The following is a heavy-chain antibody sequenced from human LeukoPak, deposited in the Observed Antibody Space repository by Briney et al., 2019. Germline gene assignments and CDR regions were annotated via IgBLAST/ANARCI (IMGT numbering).Heavy chain of an antibody. Sequence: SETLSLTCTVSGGSISSYYWSWIRQPPGKGLEWIGYIYYSGTTNYNPSLKSRVTISVDTSKNQFSLKLSSVTAADTAVYYCARLLNYYDSSGYYYEVFDYWGQGTLVTVSS. J-gene: IGHJ4*02. CDR1: GGSISSYY. D-gene: IGHD3-22*01. CDR3: ARLLNYYDSSGYYYEVFDY. CDR2: IYYSGTT. V-gene: IGHV4-59*01.